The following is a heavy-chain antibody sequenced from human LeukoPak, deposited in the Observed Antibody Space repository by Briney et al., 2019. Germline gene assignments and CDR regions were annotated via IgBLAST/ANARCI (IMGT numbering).Heavy chain of an antibody. Sequence: ASVKVSCKASGYSFTSYYIHWVRQAPGQGLESMGMINPGGGSTSYAQKFQDRVTMTRDTSTSTVYMELNSLRSEDTAVYYCAKDLRWDHPGLDPWGQGTLVIVSS. CDR1: GYSFTSYY. J-gene: IGHJ5*02. CDR2: INPGGGST. D-gene: IGHD4-23*01. CDR3: AKDLRWDHPGLDP. V-gene: IGHV1-46*01.